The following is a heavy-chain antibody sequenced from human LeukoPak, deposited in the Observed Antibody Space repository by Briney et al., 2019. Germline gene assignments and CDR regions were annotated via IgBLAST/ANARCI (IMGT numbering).Heavy chain of an antibody. CDR3: ARDGDCTNGVCYTDY. J-gene: IGHJ4*02. Sequence: PGGSLRLSCAASGFTFSSYSMNWVRQAPGKGLEWVSSISSSSSYIYYADSVKGRFTISRDNAKNSLYLQMNSLRAEDTAVYYCARDGDCTNGVCYTDYWGQGTLVTVSS. CDR1: GFTFSSYS. D-gene: IGHD2-8*01. V-gene: IGHV3-21*01. CDR2: ISSSSSYI.